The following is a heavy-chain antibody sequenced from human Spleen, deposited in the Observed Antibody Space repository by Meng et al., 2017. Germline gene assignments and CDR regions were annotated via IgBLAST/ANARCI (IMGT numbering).Heavy chain of an antibody. Sequence: ASVKVSCKASGYTFTDYYMHWVRQAPGQGLEWMGWIKPNSGDTEYAQRFQGRVTLTRDTSISTAYMDLSSLRSEDTAVYYCSMGGSYRDAFDIWGQGTMVTVSS. J-gene: IGHJ3*02. D-gene: IGHD1-26*01. CDR2: IKPNSGDT. CDR3: SMGGSYRDAFDI. V-gene: IGHV1-2*02. CDR1: GYTFTDYY.